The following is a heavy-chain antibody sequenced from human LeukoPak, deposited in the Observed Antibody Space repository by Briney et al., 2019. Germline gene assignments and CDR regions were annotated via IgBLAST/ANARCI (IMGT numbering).Heavy chain of an antibody. CDR3: ARHPARGTTDY. CDR1: RFTFGSYW. D-gene: IGHD1-14*01. CDR2: IKSDGGEK. V-gene: IGHV3-7*01. Sequence: GGSLRLSCAASRFTFGSYWMSWVRQAPGKGLEWVAIIKSDGGEKYYVDSVKGRFTISRDNAKDSLYLQMNSPRADDTAVYYCARHPARGTTDYWGQGTLVTVSS. J-gene: IGHJ4*02.